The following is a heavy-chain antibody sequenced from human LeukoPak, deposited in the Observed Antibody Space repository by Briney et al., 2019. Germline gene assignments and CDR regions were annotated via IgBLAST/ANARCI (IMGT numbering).Heavy chain of an antibody. CDR2: IRYDGSNK. CDR3: AKDGGGVLRYFDWLLDYFDY. D-gene: IGHD3-9*01. Sequence: GGSLRLSCAASGFTFSSYGMHWVRQAPGKGLEWVAFIRYDGSNKYYADSVKGRFTISRDNSKNTLYLQMDSLRAEDTAVYYCAKDGGGVLRYFDWLLDYFDYWGQGTLVTVSS. J-gene: IGHJ4*02. V-gene: IGHV3-30*02. CDR1: GFTFSSYG.